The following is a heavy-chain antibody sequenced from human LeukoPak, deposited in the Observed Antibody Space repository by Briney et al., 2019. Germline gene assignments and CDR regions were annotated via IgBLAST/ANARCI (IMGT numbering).Heavy chain of an antibody. Sequence: GGSLRLSCAASGFSLSSYAMSWVRQAPGKGLEWVAVISYDGSNKYYADSVKGRFTISRDNSKNTLYLQMNSLRAEDTAAYYCARPPYSGSYYPYYYYMDVWGKGTTVTVSS. CDR3: ARPPYSGSYYPYYYYMDV. D-gene: IGHD1-26*01. V-gene: IGHV3-30*04. CDR2: ISYDGSNK. CDR1: GFSLSSYA. J-gene: IGHJ6*03.